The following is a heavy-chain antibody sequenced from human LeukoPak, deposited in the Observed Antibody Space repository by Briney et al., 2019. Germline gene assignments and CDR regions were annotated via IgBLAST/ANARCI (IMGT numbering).Heavy chain of an antibody. D-gene: IGHD6-19*01. V-gene: IGHV3-7*03. J-gene: IGHJ4*02. CDR1: GFTFSSYW. CDR3: ARDVPVAGLDY. CDR2: IKQDGSEK. Sequence: SGGSLRLSCAASGFTFSSYWMSWVRQAPGKGLGWVANIKQDGSEKYYVDSVKGRFTISRDNAKNSLYLQMNSVRVEDTAVYYCARDVPVAGLDYWGQGTLVTVSS.